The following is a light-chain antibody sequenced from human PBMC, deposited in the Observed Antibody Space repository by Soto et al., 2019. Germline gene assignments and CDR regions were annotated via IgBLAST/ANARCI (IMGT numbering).Light chain of an antibody. J-gene: IGKJ5*01. CDR3: QQSHSTLIT. CDR1: QSISSY. CDR2: AAS. Sequence: DIQMTQSPSSLSASVGDRVTITCRASQSISSYLNWYQQKPGKAPKLLFYAASSLQSGVPSRFSGSGSGTDFTLTIRSLQHEEFATYYCQQSHSTLITFGQGTRLEIK. V-gene: IGKV1-39*01.